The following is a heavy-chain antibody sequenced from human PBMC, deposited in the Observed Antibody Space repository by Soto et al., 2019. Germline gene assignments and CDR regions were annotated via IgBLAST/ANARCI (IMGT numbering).Heavy chain of an antibody. D-gene: IGHD2-2*01. CDR1: GGTFSSDA. Sequence: QVQLVQSGAEVKKPGSSVKVSCKASGGTFSSDAISWVRHAPGQGLEWMGGIIPISDTTNYAQKFQGRVTITADESTSTAYMDLSSRRSEDTAVYYWARSQGSSTSLEIYYYYYYGMDVWGQGTTVTVSS. CDR2: IIPISDTT. J-gene: IGHJ6*02. V-gene: IGHV1-69*01. CDR3: ARSQGSSTSLEIYYYYYYGMDV.